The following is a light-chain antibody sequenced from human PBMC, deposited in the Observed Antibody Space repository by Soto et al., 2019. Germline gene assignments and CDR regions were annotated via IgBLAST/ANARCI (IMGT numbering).Light chain of an antibody. CDR3: PQINSYPVT. V-gene: IGKV1-9*01. CDR1: QDISSH. J-gene: IGKJ4*01. CDR2: SAS. Sequence: DIQLTQSPAFLSASVGDKVTITCRASQDISSHLAWYQQKPGKPPNLLIYSASTLQNGVPSRFSGSGSGTDFTVTISSLQPEDFATYFCPQINSYPVTFGGGTKVEIK.